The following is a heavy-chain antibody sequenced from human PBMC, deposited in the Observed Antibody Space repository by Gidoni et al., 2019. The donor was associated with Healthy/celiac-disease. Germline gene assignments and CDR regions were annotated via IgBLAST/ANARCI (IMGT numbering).Heavy chain of an antibody. D-gene: IGHD6-13*01. J-gene: IGHJ4*02. V-gene: IGHV4-4*02. CDR3: ARANPGIAAAAPYYFDY. CDR2: IYHSGST. Sequence: QVQLQESGPGLVKPSGTLSLTCAVSGDSISRSNWWSWVRQPPGKGLEWIGEIYHSGSTNYNPSLKSRVTISVDKSKNQFSLKLSSVTAADTAVYYCARANPGIAAAAPYYFDYWGQGTLVTVSS. CDR1: GDSISRSNW.